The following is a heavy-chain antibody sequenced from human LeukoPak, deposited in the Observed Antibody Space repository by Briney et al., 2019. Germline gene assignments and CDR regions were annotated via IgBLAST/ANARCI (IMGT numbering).Heavy chain of an antibody. Sequence: SETLSLTCAVYGGSFSGYYWSWIRQPPGKGLEWIGEINHSGSTNYNPSLKSRVTISVDTSKNQFSLKLSSVTAADTAVYYCARSHYYDSSGSQSNWFDPWGQGTLVTVSS. CDR2: INHSGST. D-gene: IGHD3-22*01. CDR3: ARSHYYDSSGSQSNWFDP. CDR1: GGSFSGYY. V-gene: IGHV4-34*01. J-gene: IGHJ5*02.